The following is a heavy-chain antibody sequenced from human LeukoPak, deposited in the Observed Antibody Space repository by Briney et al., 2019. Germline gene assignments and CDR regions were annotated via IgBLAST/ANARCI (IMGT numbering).Heavy chain of an antibody. V-gene: IGHV3-23*01. D-gene: IGHD6-13*01. J-gene: IGHJ5*02. CDR1: GFTFSSYA. CDR3: AKNLHVEYSSSWYEAWFDP. Sequence: PGGSLRLSCAASGFTFSSYAMSWVRQAPGKGLEWVSAISGSGGSTYYADSVKGRFTISRDNSKNTLYLQMNSLRAEDTAVYYCAKNLHVEYSSSWYEAWFDPWGQGTLVTVSS. CDR2: ISGSGGST.